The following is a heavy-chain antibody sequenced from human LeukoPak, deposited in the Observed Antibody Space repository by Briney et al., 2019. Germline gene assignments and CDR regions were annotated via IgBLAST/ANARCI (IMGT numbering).Heavy chain of an antibody. J-gene: IGHJ5*02. CDR2: IYYSGST. D-gene: IGHD6-13*01. V-gene: IGHV4-39*01. CDR1: GGSISSSSYY. Sequence: SETLSLTCTVSGGSISSSSYYWGWIRQPPGKGLEWIGSIYYSGSTYYNPSLKSRVTISVDTSKNQFSLKLSSVTAAGTAVYYCARRASYSSSWFSNWFDPWGQGTLVTVSS. CDR3: ARRASYSSSWFSNWFDP.